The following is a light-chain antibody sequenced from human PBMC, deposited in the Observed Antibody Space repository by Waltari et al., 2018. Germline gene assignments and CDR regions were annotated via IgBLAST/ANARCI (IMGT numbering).Light chain of an antibody. Sequence: DIVMTQTPLSLSVTPGQPAPISCKSSESPLVSNGKTYMDWFLQRPGQSPQLLIYEVSSRLSGVPDRFSGSGSGTDFTLKISRVEAEDVGIYYCMQGIHLPLTFGGGTKVEIK. CDR1: ESPLVSNGKTY. V-gene: IGKV2-29*02. CDR3: MQGIHLPLT. CDR2: EVS. J-gene: IGKJ4*01.